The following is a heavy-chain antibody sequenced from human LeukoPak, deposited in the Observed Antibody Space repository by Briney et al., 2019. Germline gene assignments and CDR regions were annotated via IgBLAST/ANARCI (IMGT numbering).Heavy chain of an antibody. J-gene: IGHJ5*02. Sequence: PGGSLRLSCAASGFTFSSYSMNWVRQAPGKGLEWVSSISSSSSYIYYADSVKGRFTISRDNAKNSLYLQMNSLRAEHTAVYYCAREGYYDSSGYYYPARWFAPWGQGTLVTGSS. CDR3: AREGYYDSSGYYYPARWFAP. V-gene: IGHV3-21*01. CDR2: ISSSSSYI. D-gene: IGHD3-22*01. CDR1: GFTFSSYS.